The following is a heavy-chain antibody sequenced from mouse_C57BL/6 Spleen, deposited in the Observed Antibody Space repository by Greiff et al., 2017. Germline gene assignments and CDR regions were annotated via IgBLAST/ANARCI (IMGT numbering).Heavy chain of an antibody. D-gene: IGHD3-3*01. J-gene: IGHJ4*01. CDR3: AREGLALMDY. V-gene: IGHV1-82*01. Sequence: VQGVESGPELVKPGASVKISCKASGYAFSSSWMNWVKQRPGKGLEWIGRIYPGDGDTNYNGKFKGKATLTADKSSSTAYMQLSSLTSEDSAVYFCAREGLALMDYWGQGTSVTVSS. CDR2: IYPGDGDT. CDR1: GYAFSSSW.